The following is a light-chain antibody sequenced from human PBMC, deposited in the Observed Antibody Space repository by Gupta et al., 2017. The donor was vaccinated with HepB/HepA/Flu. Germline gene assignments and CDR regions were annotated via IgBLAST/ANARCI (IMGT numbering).Light chain of an antibody. CDR1: QNINNW. J-gene: IGKJ1*01. CDR2: KAS. CDR3: QQVDNYSGET. Sequence: DIQMTQSPSTLSASVGDRVTITCRASQNINNWLAWYQQKPGKAPKLLIYKASRLQSGVPSRFSGRGSGTEFSLTISSRQPDDFATYYCQQVDNYSGETFGQGTKVEIK. V-gene: IGKV1-5*03.